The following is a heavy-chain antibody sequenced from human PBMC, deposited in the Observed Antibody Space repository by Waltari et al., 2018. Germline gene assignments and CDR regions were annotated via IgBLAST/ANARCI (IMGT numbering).Heavy chain of an antibody. CDR3: AKDPSSAVDWLGYPYFDY. Sequence: EVQLLESGGGLVQPGGSLRLSCAASGFTFSSYAMSWVRQAPGKGLEWVSAISGSGGRTYYADSVKGRFTISRDNSKNTLYLQMNSLRAEDTAVYYCAKDPSSAVDWLGYPYFDYWGQGTLVTVSS. V-gene: IGHV3-23*01. CDR2: ISGSGGRT. CDR1: GFTFSSYA. J-gene: IGHJ4*02. D-gene: IGHD3-9*01.